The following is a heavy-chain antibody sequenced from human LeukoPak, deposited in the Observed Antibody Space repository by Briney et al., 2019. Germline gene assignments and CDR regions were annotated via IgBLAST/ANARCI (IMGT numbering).Heavy chain of an antibody. V-gene: IGHV3-53*01. D-gene: IGHD2-15*01. J-gene: IGHJ6*02. CDR1: GFTVSSNY. CDR3: ATQRFSGGGYYYGMDV. Sequence: GGSLRLSCTASGFTVSSNYMTWVRQAPGKGLKWGSVIYSGGSTHYAGSVKGRFTISRDNSKNTLYLQMNSLRAEDTAVYYCATQRFSGGGYYYGMDVWGQGTTVTVSS. CDR2: IYSGGST.